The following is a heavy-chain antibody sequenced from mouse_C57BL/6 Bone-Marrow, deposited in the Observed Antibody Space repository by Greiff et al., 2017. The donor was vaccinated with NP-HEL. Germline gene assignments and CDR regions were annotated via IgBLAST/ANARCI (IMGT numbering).Heavy chain of an antibody. Sequence: EVQGVESGGGLVKPGGSLKLSCAASGFTFSSYAMSWVRQTPEKRLEWVATISDGGSYTYYPDNVKGRFTISRDNAKNNLYLQMSHLKSEDTAMYYCARQYYGSSYGYWYFDVWGTGTTVTVSS. V-gene: IGHV5-4*01. CDR2: ISDGGSYT. J-gene: IGHJ1*03. D-gene: IGHD1-1*01. CDR1: GFTFSSYA. CDR3: ARQYYGSSYGYWYFDV.